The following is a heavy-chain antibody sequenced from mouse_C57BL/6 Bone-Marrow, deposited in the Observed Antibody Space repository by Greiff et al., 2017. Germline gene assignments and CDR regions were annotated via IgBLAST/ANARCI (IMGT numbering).Heavy chain of an antibody. D-gene: IGHD1-1*01. Sequence: VQLQQSGAELVRPGASVKLSCTASGFNIKDDYMHWVKQRPEQGLEWIGWIDPENGDTEYASKFQGEDTITADKSSNTAYLQLSSLTSEDTAVYCCTADYGGPYFDVWGTGTTVTVSS. CDR1: GFNIKDDY. CDR3: TADYGGPYFDV. CDR2: IDPENGDT. J-gene: IGHJ1*03. V-gene: IGHV14-4*01.